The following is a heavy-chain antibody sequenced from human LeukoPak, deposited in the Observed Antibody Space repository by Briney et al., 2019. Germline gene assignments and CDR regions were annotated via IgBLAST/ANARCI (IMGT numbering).Heavy chain of an antibody. CDR2: INIDGIRT. Sequence: PGGSLRLSCAASGFTFSNYWMNWVRLVPGKGLMWVSHINIDGIRTGYADSVKGRFTISRDNSKNTLYLQMNSLRDEDAAVYYCARDGDSRGDSLDYWGHGTLVTASS. CDR3: ARDGDSRGDSLDY. J-gene: IGHJ4*01. V-gene: IGHV3-74*01. CDR1: GFTFSNYW. D-gene: IGHD3-22*01.